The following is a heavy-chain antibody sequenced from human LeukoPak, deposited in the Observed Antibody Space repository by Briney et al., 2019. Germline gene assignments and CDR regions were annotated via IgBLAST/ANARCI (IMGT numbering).Heavy chain of an antibody. J-gene: IGHJ6*03. V-gene: IGHV4-59*01. CDR3: ARVAKHFRGGLSFYFMDV. CDR1: GGSIINYY. D-gene: IGHD3-10*01. Sequence: NPSETLSLTCTVSGGSIINYYWTWIRQPPGKGLEWIGHIYYSGSTNYNPSLNSRVTISVDTSKKQFSPKLTSVIAADTAVYYCARVAKHFRGGLSFYFMDVWGIGTTVTISS. CDR2: IYYSGST.